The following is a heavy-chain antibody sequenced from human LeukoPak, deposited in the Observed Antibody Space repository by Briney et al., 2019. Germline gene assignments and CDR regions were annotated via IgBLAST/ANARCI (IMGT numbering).Heavy chain of an antibody. J-gene: IGHJ4*02. CDR3: ARPPHYYDTSGYSV. V-gene: IGHV4-4*07. Sequence: SETLSLTCTVSGGSISSYYWSWIRQPAGKGLEWIGRIYTSGSTNYNPSLKSRVTISVDTSKNQFSLKLSSVTAADTAVYYCARPPHYYDTSGYSVWGQGTLVTVSS. D-gene: IGHD3-22*01. CDR2: IYTSGST. CDR1: GGSISSYY.